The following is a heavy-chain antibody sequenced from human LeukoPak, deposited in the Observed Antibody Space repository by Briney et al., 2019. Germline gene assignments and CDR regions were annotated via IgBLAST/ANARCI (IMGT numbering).Heavy chain of an antibody. J-gene: IGHJ4*02. Sequence: GSVKVSCKASGYTFTSYAMHWVRQAPGQRLERMGWINAGNGNTKYSQKFQGRVTITRDTYASTTYMELSSLRAEDTAVYYCARDKVRGTLDYWGQGTLVTVSS. D-gene: IGHD3-10*01. CDR2: INAGNGNT. V-gene: IGHV1-3*01. CDR3: ARDKVRGTLDY. CDR1: GYTFTSYA.